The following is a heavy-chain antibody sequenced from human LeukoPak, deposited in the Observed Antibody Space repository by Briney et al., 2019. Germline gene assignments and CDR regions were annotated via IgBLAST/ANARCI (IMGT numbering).Heavy chain of an antibody. CDR1: GYTFTSCA. V-gene: IGHV1-3*03. CDR3: ARVPEGAFDI. J-gene: IGHJ3*02. CDR2: INAGNGNT. Sequence: ASVKVSCKASGYTFTSCAMHWVRQAPGQRLEWMGWINAGNGNTKYSQEFQGRVTITRDTSASTAYLELSSLRSEDMAVYYCARVPEGAFDIWGQGTMVTVSS.